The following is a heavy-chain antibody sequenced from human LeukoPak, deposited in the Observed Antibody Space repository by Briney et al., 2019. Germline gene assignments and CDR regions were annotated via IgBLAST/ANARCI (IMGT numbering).Heavy chain of an antibody. CDR1: GGSISSYY. CDR2: IYYSGST. CDR3: ARDDVAAVFDP. D-gene: IGHD6-13*01. J-gene: IGHJ5*02. Sequence: SETLSLTCTVSGGSISSYYWSWIRQPPGKGLEWIGYIYYSGSTNYNPSLKSRVTISVDTSKNQFSLKLSSVTAADTAVYYCARDDVAAVFDPWGQGTLVTVSS. V-gene: IGHV4-59*01.